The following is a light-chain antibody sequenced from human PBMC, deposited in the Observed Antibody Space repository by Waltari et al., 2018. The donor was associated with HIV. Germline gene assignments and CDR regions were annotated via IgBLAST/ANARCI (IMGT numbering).Light chain of an antibody. V-gene: IGKV3-20*01. CDR1: QSVSSNY. J-gene: IGKJ1*01. Sequence: EIVLTQSPGTLSLSPGERATLSCRASQSVSSNYLGWYQQRPGQAHRLLIYAATHRAAGIPDRVSGSGSGTEFTLTISRLEHEEYEVYYCQQYGDSHRTFGQGTKVDIK. CDR3: QQYGDSHRT. CDR2: AAT.